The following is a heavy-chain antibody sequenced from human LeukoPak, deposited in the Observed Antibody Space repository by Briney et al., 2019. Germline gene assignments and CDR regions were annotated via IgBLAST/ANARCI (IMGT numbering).Heavy chain of an antibody. D-gene: IGHD1-26*01. Sequence: GGSLRLSCVASGFKFNDYAMHWVRQAPGKGLEWVSGLSWHSDSIGYADSVKGRFIISRDNAKNSLYLEMNSLRPEDSALYYRAKETKVGENLYYFDYWGRGTLVTVSS. CDR1: GFKFNDYA. CDR3: AKETKVGENLYYFDY. CDR2: LSWHSDSI. J-gene: IGHJ4*02. V-gene: IGHV3-9*01.